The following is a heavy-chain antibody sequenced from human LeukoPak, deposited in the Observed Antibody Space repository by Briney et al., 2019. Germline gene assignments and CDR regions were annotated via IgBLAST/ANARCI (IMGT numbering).Heavy chain of an antibody. Sequence: GWSLRLSCTASGFTFGDYAMSWFRQAPGKGLEWVGFIRSKAYGGTTEYAASVKGRFTISRDDSKSIAYLQMNSLKTEDTAVYYCTRFFGYSSSWDENNWFDPWGQGPLVTVSS. D-gene: IGHD6-13*01. CDR1: GFTFGDYA. CDR2: IRSKAYGGTT. V-gene: IGHV3-49*03. J-gene: IGHJ5*02. CDR3: TRFFGYSSSWDENNWFDP.